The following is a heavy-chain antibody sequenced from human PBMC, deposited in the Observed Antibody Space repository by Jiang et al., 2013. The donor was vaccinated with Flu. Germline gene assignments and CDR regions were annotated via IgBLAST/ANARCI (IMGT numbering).Heavy chain of an antibody. CDR3: AADPYGGNSLPDFDY. J-gene: IGHJ4*02. CDR1: GFTFTSSA. CDR2: IVVGSGNT. V-gene: IGHV1-58*01. D-gene: IGHD4-23*01. Sequence: SGAEVKKPGTSVKVSCKASGFTFTSSAVQWVRQARGQRLEWIGWIVVGSGNTNYAQKFQERVTITRDMSTSTAYMELSSLRSEDTAVYYCAADPYGGNSLPDFDYWGQGTLVTVSS.